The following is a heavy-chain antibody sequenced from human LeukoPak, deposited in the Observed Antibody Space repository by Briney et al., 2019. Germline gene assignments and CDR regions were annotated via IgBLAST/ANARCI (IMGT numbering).Heavy chain of an antibody. D-gene: IGHD3-22*01. V-gene: IGHV1-46*01. CDR3: ARDRRIDYYDSSGYLDY. Sequence: ASVEVSCKASGYTFTDYYIHWVRQAPGQGLEWMGIINPSGGSTSYAQKFQGRVTMTRDTSTSTVYMELSSLRSEDTAVYYCARDRRIDYYDSSGYLDYWGQGTLVTVSS. CDR2: INPSGGST. CDR1: GYTFTDYY. J-gene: IGHJ4*02.